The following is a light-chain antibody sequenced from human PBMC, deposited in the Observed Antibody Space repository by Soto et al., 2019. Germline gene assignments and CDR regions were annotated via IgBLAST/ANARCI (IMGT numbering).Light chain of an antibody. CDR1: SSDVGGYNY. V-gene: IGLV2-11*01. CDR2: DVS. Sequence: QSALTQPRSVSGSPGQSVTISCTGTSSDVGGYNYVSWYQQHPGKAPKLMIYDVSKRPSGVPDRFSGSKSGNTASLTISGLQAEDEGDYYCCSYAGSYTLYVFGTGTKVTVL. CDR3: CSYAGSYTLYV. J-gene: IGLJ1*01.